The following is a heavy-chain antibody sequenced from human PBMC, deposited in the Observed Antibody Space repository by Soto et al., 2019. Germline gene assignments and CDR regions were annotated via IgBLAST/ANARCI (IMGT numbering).Heavy chain of an antibody. D-gene: IGHD5-18*01. V-gene: IGHV4-59*01. Sequence: SETLSLTCTVSGGSISSSYWSWIRQPPGEGLEWIGYIYYSGGPNYNPSLKSRVTISIDTSKNQFSLKLSSVTAADTAVYYCARTLYSYGPRFDYWGQGTLVTVS. CDR2: IYYSGGP. J-gene: IGHJ4*02. CDR3: ARTLYSYGPRFDY. CDR1: GGSISSSY.